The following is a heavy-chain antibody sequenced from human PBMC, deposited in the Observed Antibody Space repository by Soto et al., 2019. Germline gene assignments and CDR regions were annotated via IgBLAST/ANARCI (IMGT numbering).Heavy chain of an antibody. CDR1: GGSISSYY. V-gene: IGHV4-59*08. J-gene: IGHJ4*02. CDR2: IYYSGST. D-gene: IGHD3-3*01. Sequence: SETLSLTCTVSGGSISSYYWSWIRQPPGKGLEWIGYIYYSGSTNYNPSLKSRVTISVDTSKNQFSLKLSSVTAADTAVYYCARGDFWSGYYFSDYWGQGTLVTVSS. CDR3: ARGDFWSGYYFSDY.